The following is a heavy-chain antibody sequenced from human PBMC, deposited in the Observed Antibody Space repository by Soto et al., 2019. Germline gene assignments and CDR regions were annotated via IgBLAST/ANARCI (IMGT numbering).Heavy chain of an antibody. CDR2: IYPGDSDT. CDR3: ARPMTTVTTPYYYYYYGMDV. D-gene: IGHD4-17*01. CDR1: GYIFTSYW. V-gene: IGHV5-51*01. J-gene: IGHJ6*02. Sequence: GESLKISCNGSGYIFTSYWIGWVRQMPGKGLEWMGIIYPGDSDTRYSPSFQGQVTIPADKSISTAYLQWSSLKASDTAMYYCARPMTTVTTPYYYYYYGMDVWGQGTTVTVSS.